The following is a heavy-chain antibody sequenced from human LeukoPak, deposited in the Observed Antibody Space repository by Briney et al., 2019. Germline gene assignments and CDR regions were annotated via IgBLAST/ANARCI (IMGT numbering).Heavy chain of an antibody. CDR2: IRFDGGDT. J-gene: IGHJ3*01. CDR3: AKEIDGFDV. V-gene: IGHV3-74*01. Sequence: GGSLRLSCAASGFSFNNYWMHWVRQAPGMGLVWVSSIRFDGGDTAYADSAKGRFTISRDNAKNTMFLQMNNLRAEDTAVYYCAKEIDGFDVWGQGTLVTVSS. CDR1: GFSFNNYW.